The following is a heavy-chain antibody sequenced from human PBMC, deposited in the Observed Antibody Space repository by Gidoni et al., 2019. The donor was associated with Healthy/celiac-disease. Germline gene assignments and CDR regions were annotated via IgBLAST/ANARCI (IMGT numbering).Heavy chain of an antibody. V-gene: IGHV4-34*01. J-gene: IGHJ6*02. Sequence: QVQLQQWGAGLLKPSETLSLTCAVYGGSFSGYYWSWIRQPPGKGLEWIGEINHSGSTNYNPSLKSRVTISVDTSKNQFSLKLSSVTAADTAVYYCARGGIYVDIVATILAGPNYYYYGMDVWGQGTTVTVSS. CDR1: GGSFSGYY. D-gene: IGHD5-12*01. CDR2: INHSGST. CDR3: ARGGIYVDIVATILAGPNYYYYGMDV.